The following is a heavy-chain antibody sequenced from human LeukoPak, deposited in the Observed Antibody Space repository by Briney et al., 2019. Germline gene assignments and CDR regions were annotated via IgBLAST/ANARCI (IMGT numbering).Heavy chain of an antibody. V-gene: IGHV3-48*01. Sequence: PGGSLRLSCAASGFTFSSYGMHWVRQAPGKGLEWVLYISYSSKTIYYADSVKGRFTLSRDNSRNTVYLQLNNLRVEDTAVYYCAKASWVSNADAVLWGQGTLVTVSS. CDR1: GFTFSSYG. CDR3: AKASWVSNADAVL. CDR2: ISYSSKTI. D-gene: IGHD1-1*01. J-gene: IGHJ4*02.